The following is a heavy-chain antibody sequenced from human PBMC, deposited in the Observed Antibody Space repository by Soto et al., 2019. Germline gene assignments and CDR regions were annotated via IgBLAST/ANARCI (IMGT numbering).Heavy chain of an antibody. CDR3: ARTYYYDSSGYYQQTNFDY. CDR1: CGSFSGYY. Sequence: SETLSLTCAVYCGSFSGYYWSWIRQPPGKGLEWIGEINHSGSTNYNPSLKSRVTISVDTSKNQFSLKLSSVTAADTAVYYCARTYYYDSSGYYQQTNFDYWGQGTLVTVSS. CDR2: INHSGST. J-gene: IGHJ4*02. V-gene: IGHV4-34*01. D-gene: IGHD3-22*01.